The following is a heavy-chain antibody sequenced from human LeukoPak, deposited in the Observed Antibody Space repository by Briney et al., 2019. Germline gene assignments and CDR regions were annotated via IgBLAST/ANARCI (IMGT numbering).Heavy chain of an antibody. CDR1: GFTFSSYS. CDR3: ARASLDGYYDFWSGYSAYYYFDY. V-gene: IGHV3-21*01. Sequence: GESLRLSCAASGFTFSSYSMNWVRQAPGKGLEWVSSISSSSSYIYYADSVKGRFTISRDNAKNSLYLQMNSLRAEDTAVYYCARASLDGYYDFWSGYSAYYYFDYWGQGTLVTVSS. J-gene: IGHJ4*02. D-gene: IGHD3-3*01. CDR2: ISSSSSYI.